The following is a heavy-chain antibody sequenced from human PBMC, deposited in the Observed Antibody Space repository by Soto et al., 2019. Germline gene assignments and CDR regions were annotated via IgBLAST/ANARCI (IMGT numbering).Heavy chain of an antibody. CDR2: INPNSGGT. CDR1: GYTFTGYY. Sequence: ASVKVSCKASGYTFTGYYMHWVRQAPGQGLEWMGWINPNSGGTNYAQKFQGWVTMTRDTSISTAYMELSRLRSDDTAVYYCARVNCSSTSCYFAFDIWGQGTMVTVSS. D-gene: IGHD2-2*01. J-gene: IGHJ3*02. V-gene: IGHV1-2*04. CDR3: ARVNCSSTSCYFAFDI.